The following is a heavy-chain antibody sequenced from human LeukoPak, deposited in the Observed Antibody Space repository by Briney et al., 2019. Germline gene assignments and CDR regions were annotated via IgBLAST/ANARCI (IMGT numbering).Heavy chain of an antibody. CDR3: ARVAAGYSVNYFDY. J-gene: IGHJ4*02. D-gene: IGHD4-23*01. V-gene: IGHV3-48*02. CDR2: ISTGSSTT. CDR1: EFAFSTYN. Sequence: GGSPRLSCAASEFAFSTYNMNWVRQAPGNGLEWVSYISTGSSTTYYADSVKGRFTISRDNVENSLYLQMNSLRDEDTAVYYCARVAAGYSVNYFDYWGQGTLVTVSS.